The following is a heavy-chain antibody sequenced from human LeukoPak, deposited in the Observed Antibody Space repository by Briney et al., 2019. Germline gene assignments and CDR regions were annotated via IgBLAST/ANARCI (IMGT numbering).Heavy chain of an antibody. CDR1: GFTFSSYW. CDR2: ISYDGSNK. V-gene: IGHV3-30*18. Sequence: PGGSLRLSCAASGFTFSSYWMSWVRQAPGKGLEWVAVISYDGSNKYYADSVKGRFTISRDNSKNTLYLQMNSLRAEDTAVYYCAKRGSGWYRADYFDYWGQGTLVTVSS. J-gene: IGHJ4*02. D-gene: IGHD6-19*01. CDR3: AKRGSGWYRADYFDY.